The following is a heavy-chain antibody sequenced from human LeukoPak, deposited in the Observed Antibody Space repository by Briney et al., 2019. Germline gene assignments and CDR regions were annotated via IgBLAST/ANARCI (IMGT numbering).Heavy chain of an antibody. J-gene: IGHJ4*02. D-gene: IGHD3-3*01. CDR2: ISAYNGNT. Sequence: ASVKVSCKASGYTFTSYGISWVRQAPGQGLEWMGWISAYNGNTNYAQKLQGRVTMTTDTSTSTAYMELRSLGSDDTAVYYCARDREYYDFWSGYYLFDYWGQGTLVTVSS. CDR1: GYTFTSYG. V-gene: IGHV1-18*01. CDR3: ARDREYYDFWSGYYLFDY.